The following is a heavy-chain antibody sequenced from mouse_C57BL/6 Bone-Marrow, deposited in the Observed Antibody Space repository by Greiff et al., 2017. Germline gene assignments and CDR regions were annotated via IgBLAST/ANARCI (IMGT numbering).Heavy chain of an antibody. J-gene: IGHJ1*03. D-gene: IGHD2-3*01. V-gene: IGHV1-59*01. CDR3: ARGDGFYWYFDV. Sequence: QVQLKQPGAELVRPGTSVKLSCKASGYTFTSYWMHWVKQRPGQGLEWIGVIDPSDSYTNYNQKFKGKATLTVDTSSSTAYMQLSSLTSEDSAVYYCARGDGFYWYFDVWGKGTTVTVSS. CDR1: GYTFTSYW. CDR2: IDPSDSYT.